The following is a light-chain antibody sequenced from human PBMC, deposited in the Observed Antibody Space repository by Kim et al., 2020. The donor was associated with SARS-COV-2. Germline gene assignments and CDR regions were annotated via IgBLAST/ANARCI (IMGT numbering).Light chain of an antibody. CDR1: SLRSYY. J-gene: IGLJ3*02. CDR3: NSRDSSGNHLRV. CDR2: GKN. V-gene: IGLV3-19*01. Sequence: LGQTVRIPCQGDSLRSYYASWYQQKPGQAPVLVIYGKNNRPSGIPDRFSGSSSGNTASLTITGAQAEDEADYYCNSRDSSGNHLRVFGGGTQLTVL.